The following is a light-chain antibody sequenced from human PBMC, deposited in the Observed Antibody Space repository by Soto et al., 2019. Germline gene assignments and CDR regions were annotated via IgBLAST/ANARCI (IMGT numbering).Light chain of an antibody. CDR1: ISDVGGYTY. CDR3: SSYAGSDNVA. CDR2: EVN. J-gene: IGLJ2*01. V-gene: IGLV2-8*01. Sequence: QSALTQPPSASGSPGQSVTISCTGTISDVGGYTYVSWYQHHPGKAPKLMIYEVNKRPSGVPDRFSGSKSGNTASLTVSGLQAEDEAEYHCSSYAGSDNVAFGGGTKVTVL.